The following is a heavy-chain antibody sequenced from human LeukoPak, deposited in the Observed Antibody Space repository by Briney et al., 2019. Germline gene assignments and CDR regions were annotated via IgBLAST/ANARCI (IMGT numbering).Heavy chain of an antibody. CDR2: IYSGGST. CDR3: ARAKPKNMVRGLIMRRESRYYFDY. V-gene: IGHV3-53*01. J-gene: IGHJ4*02. D-gene: IGHD3-10*01. Sequence: GGSLRPSCAASGFTVSSNYMSWVRQAPGKGLEWVSVIYSGGSTYYADSVKGRFTISRDNSKNTLYLQMNSLRAEDTAVYYCARAKPKNMVRGLIMRRESRYYFDYWGQGTLVTVSS. CDR1: GFTVSSNY.